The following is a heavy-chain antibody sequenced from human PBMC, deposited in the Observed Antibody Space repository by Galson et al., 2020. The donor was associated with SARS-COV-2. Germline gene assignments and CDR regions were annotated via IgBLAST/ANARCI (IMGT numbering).Heavy chain of an antibody. D-gene: IGHD2-15*01. Sequence: GESLKISCAASGFTFSKYDIHWVRQAPGKGLEWVGYIQKDGSYKYYADSVKGRFTLSRDNSKNTLYLQMNSLRTEDSAVYYCARDYQWSVDSWGQGTLVTVSS. J-gene: IGHJ4*02. CDR2: IQKDGSYK. V-gene: IGHV3-30*02. CDR1: GFTFSKYD. CDR3: ARDYQWSVDS.